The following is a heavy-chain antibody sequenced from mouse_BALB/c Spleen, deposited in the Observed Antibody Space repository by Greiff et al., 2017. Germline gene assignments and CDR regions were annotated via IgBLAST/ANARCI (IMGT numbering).Heavy chain of an antibody. CDR1: GYTFTSYW. V-gene: IGHV1S81*02. CDR3: ARWDYYSGSYYWYFDV. J-gene: IGHJ1*01. D-gene: IGHD1-1*01. Sequence: QVQLQQPGAELVKPGASVKLSCKASGYTFTSYWMHWVKQRPGQGLEWIGVISPSNGRTNYNEKFKSKATMTVDKSSSTAYMQLSSLTSEDSAVYYWARWDYYSGSYYWYFDVWGAGTTVTVSA. CDR2: ISPSNGRT.